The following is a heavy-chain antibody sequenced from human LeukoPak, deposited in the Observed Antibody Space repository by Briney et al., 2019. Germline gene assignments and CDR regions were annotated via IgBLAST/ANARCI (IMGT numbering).Heavy chain of an antibody. V-gene: IGHV3-23*01. J-gene: IGHJ4*02. D-gene: IGHD1-1*01. Sequence: PGGSLRLSCAASGFTFSGYAMSWVRLAPGKGLEWVSAITAGGDGTYYADSVKGRFTISRDNLKNMVFLQMNSLRAEDTAIYYCAKSHDSIWNVYDYWGQGTLVTVSS. CDR3: AKSHDSIWNVYDY. CDR2: ITAGGDGT. CDR1: GFTFSGYA.